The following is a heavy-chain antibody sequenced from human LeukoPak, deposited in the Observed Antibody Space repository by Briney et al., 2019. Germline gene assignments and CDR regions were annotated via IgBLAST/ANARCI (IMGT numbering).Heavy chain of an antibody. D-gene: IGHD3-10*01. Sequence: GESLKISCKGSGYSFTSYWIGWVRQMPGKGLECMGIIYPGDSDTRYSPSFQGQVTISADKSISTAHLQWSSLKASDTAMYYCARHKEYYGSGSEAEYFQHWGQGTLVTVSS. V-gene: IGHV5-51*01. CDR1: GYSFTSYW. CDR3: ARHKEYYGSGSEAEYFQH. CDR2: IYPGDSDT. J-gene: IGHJ1*01.